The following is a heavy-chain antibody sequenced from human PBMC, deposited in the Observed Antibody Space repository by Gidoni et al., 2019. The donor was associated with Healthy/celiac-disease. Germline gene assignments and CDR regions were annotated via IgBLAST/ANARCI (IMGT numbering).Heavy chain of an antibody. J-gene: IGHJ5*02. CDR2: IDYSGST. V-gene: IGHV4-39*01. CDR1: GGSISSSSYY. Sequence: QLQLQESGPGLVKPSETLFLTCTVSGGSISSSSYYWGWIRQPPGKGLEWIGSIDYSGSTYYNPSLKSRVPISVDTSKNQFSLKLSSVTAADTAVYYCARHDSWFDPWGQGTLVTVSS. D-gene: IGHD2-21*02. CDR3: ARHDSWFDP.